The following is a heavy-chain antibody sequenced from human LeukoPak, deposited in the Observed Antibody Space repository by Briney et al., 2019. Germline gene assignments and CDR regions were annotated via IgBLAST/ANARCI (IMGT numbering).Heavy chain of an antibody. CDR3: AKAYSSGYFGVMDV. D-gene: IGHD3-22*01. J-gene: IGHJ6*03. CDR2: ISWNSGSI. CDR1: GFTFDDYA. Sequence: GRSLRLSCAASGFTFDDYAMHWVRQAPGKGLEWVSGISWNSGSIGYADSVKGRFTISRDNAKNSLYLQMNSLRAEDTALYYCAKAYSSGYFGVMDVWGKGTTVTISS. V-gene: IGHV3-9*01.